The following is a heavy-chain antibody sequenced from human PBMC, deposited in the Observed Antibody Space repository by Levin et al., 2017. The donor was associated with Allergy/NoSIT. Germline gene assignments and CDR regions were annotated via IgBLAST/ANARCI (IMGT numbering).Heavy chain of an antibody. V-gene: IGHV3-48*01. CDR3: ARDYPRGAFDI. Sequence: GESLKISCAASGFTFSSYSMNWVRQAPGKGLEWVSYISSSSSTIYYADSVKGRFTISRDNAKNSLYLQMNSLRAEDTAVYYCARDYPRGAFDIWGQGTMVTVSS. CDR2: ISSSSSTI. J-gene: IGHJ3*02. CDR1: GFTFSSYS. D-gene: IGHD3-10*01.